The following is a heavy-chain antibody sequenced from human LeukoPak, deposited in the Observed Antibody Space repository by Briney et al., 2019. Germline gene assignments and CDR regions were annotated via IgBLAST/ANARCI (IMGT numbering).Heavy chain of an antibody. V-gene: IGHV3-21*01. Sequence: GGSLRLSCEGSGFTFSSYSMIWVRQAPGKGLEWFSSIRGDSTETRHADSLMGRFTISRDNAKKSLYLQMNSLRAEDTAVYYCARGHFGVVLDYWGQGTLVTVSS. CDR2: IRGDSTET. D-gene: IGHD3-3*01. CDR3: ARGHFGVVLDY. CDR1: GFTFSSYS. J-gene: IGHJ4*02.